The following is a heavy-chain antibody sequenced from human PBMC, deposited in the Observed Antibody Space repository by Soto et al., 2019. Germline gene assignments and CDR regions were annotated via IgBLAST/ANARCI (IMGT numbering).Heavy chain of an antibody. CDR2: INPFKGDT. J-gene: IGHJ3*01. CDR3: ARVKVPAAILGAFDL. D-gene: IGHD2-2*02. CDR1: GYTFSTYG. Sequence: QVQLVQSGAEMKKPGASVKVSCKASGYTFSTYGITWVRQAPGQGLDWMGWINPFKGDTNSAARFQDRVTMTTDTSTRTAYMELRSLISDDTAVYYCARVKVPAAILGAFDLWGQGTLVTVSS. V-gene: IGHV1-18*01.